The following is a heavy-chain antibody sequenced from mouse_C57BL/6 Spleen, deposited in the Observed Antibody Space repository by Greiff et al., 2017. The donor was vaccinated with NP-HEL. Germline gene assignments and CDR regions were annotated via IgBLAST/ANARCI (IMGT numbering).Heavy chain of an antibody. V-gene: IGHV1-64*01. J-gene: IGHJ4*01. CDR1: GYTFTSYW. CDR2: IHPNSGST. D-gene: IGHD1-1*01. Sequence: QQPGAELVKPGASVKLSCKASGYTFTSYWMHWVKQRPGQGLEWIGMIHPNSGSTNYNEKFKSKATLTVDKSSSTAYMQLSSLTSEDSAVYYCARLLRYYAMDYWGQGTSVTVSS. CDR3: ARLLRYYAMDY.